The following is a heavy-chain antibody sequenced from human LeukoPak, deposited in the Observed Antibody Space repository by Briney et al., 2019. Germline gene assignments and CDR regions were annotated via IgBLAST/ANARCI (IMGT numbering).Heavy chain of an antibody. CDR3: AKDWTLRYFDWFDDAFDI. J-gene: IGHJ3*02. V-gene: IGHV3-7*03. CDR2: IKQDGSEK. D-gene: IGHD3-9*01. CDR1: GGSFSGYY. Sequence: PSETLSLTCAVYGGSFSGYYWSWVRQAPGKGLEWVANIKQDGSEKYYVDSVKGRFTISRDNAKNSLYLQMNSLRAEDTALYYCAKDWTLRYFDWFDDAFDIWGQGTMVTVSS.